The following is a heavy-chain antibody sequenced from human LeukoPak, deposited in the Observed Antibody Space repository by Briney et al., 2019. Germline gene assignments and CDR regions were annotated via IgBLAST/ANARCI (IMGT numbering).Heavy chain of an antibody. CDR2: IHTSGST. J-gene: IGHJ6*02. Sequence: PSETLSLTCTVSGGSISTYSWSWIRQPPGKGLEWIGYIHTSGSTNYNPSLKSRVTISVDASKNHFSLKLTSVTAADTAVYYCASSYCSGGSCYSDRFYYYGMDVWGQGTTVTVSS. V-gene: IGHV4-4*09. CDR3: ASSYCSGGSCYSDRFYYYGMDV. D-gene: IGHD2-15*01. CDR1: GGSISTYS.